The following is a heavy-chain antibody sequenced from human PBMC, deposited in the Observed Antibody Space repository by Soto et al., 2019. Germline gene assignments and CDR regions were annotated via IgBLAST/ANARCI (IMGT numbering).Heavy chain of an antibody. V-gene: IGHV3-23*01. CDR2: ISGRGDRT. CDR3: VSSNCCFEV. D-gene: IGHD4-4*01. CDR1: GFTFSSYG. J-gene: IGHJ3*01. Sequence: EVQLLESGGGLVQPGGSLTLSCAASGFTFSSYGMNWVRQAPGKGLEWVSSISGRGDRTYYEDSVKGRFTISRDDYKNTLSLEMNSLRAEDTAVYYCVSSNCCFEVWGQGIRVTVSS.